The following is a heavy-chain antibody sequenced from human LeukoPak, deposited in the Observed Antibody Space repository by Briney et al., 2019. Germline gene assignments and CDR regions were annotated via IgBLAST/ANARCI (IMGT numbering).Heavy chain of an antibody. Sequence: GGSLRLSCAASGFTFSSYGMHWVRQAPGKGLGWVAFIRYDGSNKYYADSVKGRFTISRDKSKNTLYLQMNSLRAEDTAVNYCAKDWGMYSSSSFDYWGQGTLVTVSS. J-gene: IGHJ4*02. CDR2: IRYDGSNK. CDR3: AKDWGMYSSSSFDY. CDR1: GFTFSSYG. V-gene: IGHV3-30*02. D-gene: IGHD6-13*01.